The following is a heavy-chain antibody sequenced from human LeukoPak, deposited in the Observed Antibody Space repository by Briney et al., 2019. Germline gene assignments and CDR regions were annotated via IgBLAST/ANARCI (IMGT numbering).Heavy chain of an antibody. Sequence: ASVKVSCKASGYTFTSYYMHWVRQAPGQGLEWMGIINPSGGSTSYAQKFQGRVTMTEDTSTDTAYMELSSLRSEDTAVYYCATSDSGYFQHWGQGTLVTVSS. CDR3: ATSDSGYFQH. V-gene: IGHV1-46*01. J-gene: IGHJ1*01. CDR2: INPSGGST. CDR1: GYTFTSYY.